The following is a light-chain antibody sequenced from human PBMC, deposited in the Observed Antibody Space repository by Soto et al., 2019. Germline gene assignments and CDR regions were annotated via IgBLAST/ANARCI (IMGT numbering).Light chain of an antibody. CDR3: GSWDSSLSAYV. Sequence: QSVLTQPPSVSAAPGQRVTISCSGSSSNIGGNSVSWYQQLPGTAPKLLIYDDDKRPSGIPDRLSGSKSGTSATLGITGFQTGDEADHYCGSWDSSLSAYVFGTGTKVTVL. CDR2: DDD. V-gene: IGLV1-51*01. CDR1: SSNIGGNS. J-gene: IGLJ1*01.